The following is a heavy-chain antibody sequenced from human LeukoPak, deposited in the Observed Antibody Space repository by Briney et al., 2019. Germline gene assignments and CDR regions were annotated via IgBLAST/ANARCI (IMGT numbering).Heavy chain of an antibody. CDR1: GFTFSSYA. Sequence: GSLRLSCAASGFTFSSYAMHWVRQAPGKGLEWVAVISYDGSNKYYADSVKGRFTISRDNSKNTLYLQMNSLRAEDTAVYYCARDRVIALDYWGQGTLVTVSS. D-gene: IGHD3-10*01. CDR3: ARDRVIALDY. CDR2: ISYDGSNK. V-gene: IGHV3-30-3*01. J-gene: IGHJ4*02.